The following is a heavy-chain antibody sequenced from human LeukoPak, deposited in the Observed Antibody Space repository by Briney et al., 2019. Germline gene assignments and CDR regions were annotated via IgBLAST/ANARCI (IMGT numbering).Heavy chain of an antibody. CDR1: GRTFSSYA. CDR3: ARDTRLGRGSYYFDY. CDR2: IIPIFDTA. V-gene: IGHV1-69*06. J-gene: IGHJ4*02. Sequence: ASVKLSCKASGRTFSSYAISWVRQAPGQGLEWMGGIIPIFDTANYAHKFQVRVTITADKSKSTAYMELISLKAEDTAVYYCARDTRLGRGSYYFDYWGQGTLVTVSS. D-gene: IGHD6-6*01.